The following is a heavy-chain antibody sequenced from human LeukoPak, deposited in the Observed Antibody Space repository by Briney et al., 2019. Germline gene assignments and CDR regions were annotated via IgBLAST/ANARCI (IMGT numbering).Heavy chain of an antibody. V-gene: IGHV3-53*01. Sequence: GGSLRLSCAASGFTVSSNYMSWVRQAPGKGLEWVSVTYSGGSTYYADSVKGRFTISRDNSKNTLYLQMNSLRAEDTAVYYCARDQPDYGGTGIDYWGQGTLVTVSS. D-gene: IGHD4-23*01. CDR2: TYSGGST. J-gene: IGHJ4*02. CDR3: ARDQPDYGGTGIDY. CDR1: GFTVSSNY.